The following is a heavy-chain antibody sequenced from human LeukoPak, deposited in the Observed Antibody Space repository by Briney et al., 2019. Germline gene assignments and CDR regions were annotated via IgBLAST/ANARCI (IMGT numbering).Heavy chain of an antibody. CDR3: ARDPGNWYFDL. J-gene: IGHJ2*01. D-gene: IGHD3-10*01. CDR2: ISISDRTV. V-gene: IGHV3-11*04. Sequence: GGSLRLSCAASGFDFSTQWMSWVRQAPGRGLEWVSYISISDRTVYYADSVKGRFTIARDNAKKSLYLQMNSLRAEDTAIYYCARDPGNWYFDLWGRGTLVSVSS. CDR1: GFDFSTQW.